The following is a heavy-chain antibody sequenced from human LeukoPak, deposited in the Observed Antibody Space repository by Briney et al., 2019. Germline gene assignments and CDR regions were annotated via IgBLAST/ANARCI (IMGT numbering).Heavy chain of an antibody. CDR2: ISYDGSNK. V-gene: IGHV3-30*03. CDR1: GFTFSSYG. D-gene: IGHD5-12*01. CDR3: ASFPIGSLGGYDFDY. J-gene: IGHJ4*02. Sequence: GGSLRLSCAASGFTFSSYGMHWVRQAPGKGLEWVAVISYDGSNKYYADSVKGRFTISRDNSKNTLYLQMNSLRAEDTAVYYCASFPIGSLGGYDFDYWGQGTLVTVSS.